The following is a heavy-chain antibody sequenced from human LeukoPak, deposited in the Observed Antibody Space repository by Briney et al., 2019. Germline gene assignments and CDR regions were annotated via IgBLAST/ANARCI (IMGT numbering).Heavy chain of an antibody. CDR3: ARVGGYNSYFDY. D-gene: IGHD5-24*01. CDR2: INGDGSTT. V-gene: IGHV3-74*01. Sequence: PGGSLRLSCAASGFTFSSCWMHWVRQAPGKGLVWVSRINGDGSTTTYADSVKGRFTISRDNAKNTLYLQMNSLRAEDTAVYYCARVGGYNSYFDYWGQGTLVTVSS. CDR1: GFTFSSCW. J-gene: IGHJ4*02.